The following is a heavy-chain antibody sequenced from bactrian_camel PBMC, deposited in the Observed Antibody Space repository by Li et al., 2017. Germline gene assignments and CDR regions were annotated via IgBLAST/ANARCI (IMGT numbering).Heavy chain of an antibody. J-gene: IGHJ6*01. V-gene: IGHV3S53*01. D-gene: IGHD2*01. CDR1: KFMVADSD. Sequence: HVQLVESGGGSVQAGGSLTLSCIASKFMVADSDMGWYRQALGKKCELVSTLDPDGTIYYARSVKGRFTISRDNAKNTVYLQMNSLKPEDTAMYYCAARSGDYCTKFTAFSQTAFRYWGQGTQVTVS. CDR3: AARSGDYCTKFTAFSQTAFRY. CDR2: LDPDGTI.